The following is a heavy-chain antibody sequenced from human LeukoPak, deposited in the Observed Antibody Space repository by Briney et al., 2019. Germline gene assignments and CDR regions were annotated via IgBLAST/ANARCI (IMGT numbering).Heavy chain of an antibody. CDR1: GGSFSGYY. Sequence: SETLSLTCAVYGGSFSGYYWSWIRQPPGKGLEWIGEINHSGSTNYNPSLKSRVTMSVDTSKNQFSLKLSSVTAADTAVYYCARGHYVLRFLEWSTPFDYWGQGTLVTVSS. V-gene: IGHV4-34*01. CDR3: ARGHYVLRFLEWSTPFDY. CDR2: INHSGST. D-gene: IGHD3-3*01. J-gene: IGHJ4*02.